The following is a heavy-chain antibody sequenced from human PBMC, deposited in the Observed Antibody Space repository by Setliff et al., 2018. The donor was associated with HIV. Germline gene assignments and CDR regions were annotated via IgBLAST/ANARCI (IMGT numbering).Heavy chain of an antibody. CDR1: GYTFFAYG. CDR3: VRGEDCYGGTCRAQH. V-gene: IGHV1-18*01. CDR2: IRPYTGDT. Sequence: ASVKVSCKASGYTFFAYGINWVRPAPGQGLEWMGWIRPYTGDTNFGQKFQGRVTMTADTSTTTVYMDLRTLRSDDTAVYFCVRGEDCYGGTCRAQHWGQGTLVTVSS. D-gene: IGHD2-15*01. J-gene: IGHJ1*01.